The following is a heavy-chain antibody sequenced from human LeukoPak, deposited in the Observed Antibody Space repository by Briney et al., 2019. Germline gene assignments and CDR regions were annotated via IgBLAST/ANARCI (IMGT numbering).Heavy chain of an antibody. Sequence: PSETLSLTCTVSGGSISSSSYYWGWIRQPPGKGPEWIGSMYYSGSTYYNPSLKSRVTISVDTSKNQFSLELSSVTAADTAVYYCATSSGSYYYWGQGTLVTVSS. V-gene: IGHV4-39*01. CDR2: MYYSGST. J-gene: IGHJ4*02. D-gene: IGHD1-26*01. CDR1: GGSISSSSYY. CDR3: ATSSGSYYY.